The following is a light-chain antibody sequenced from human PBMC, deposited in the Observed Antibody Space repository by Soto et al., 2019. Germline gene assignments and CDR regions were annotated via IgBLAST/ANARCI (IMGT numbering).Light chain of an antibody. J-gene: IGKJ1*01. CDR3: QKYNSALS. V-gene: IGKV1-9*01. Sequence: DIHLTQSPSSLSASVGDRVTITCRASQAITNNLAWYQQKPGNPPRLLIYEESTLHSGVPSRFSGRKVGTQFILTIDSLQPEDFATYYCQKYNSALSFGQGTKVDIK. CDR2: EES. CDR1: QAITNN.